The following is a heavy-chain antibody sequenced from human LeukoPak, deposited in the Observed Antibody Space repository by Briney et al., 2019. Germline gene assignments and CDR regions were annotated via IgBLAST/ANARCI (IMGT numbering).Heavy chain of an antibody. CDR2: ISYDGSNK. CDR3: AKYRSVVGATPSDY. CDR1: GFIFSNYG. D-gene: IGHD1-26*01. V-gene: IGHV3-30*18. Sequence: GGSLRLSCVASGFIFSNYGMNWVRQAPGKGLEWVAIISYDGSNKYDADSVKGRFTISRDNSNNTLYLQMNSLRPEDTAVYYCAKYRSVVGATPSDYWGQGTLVTVSS. J-gene: IGHJ4*02.